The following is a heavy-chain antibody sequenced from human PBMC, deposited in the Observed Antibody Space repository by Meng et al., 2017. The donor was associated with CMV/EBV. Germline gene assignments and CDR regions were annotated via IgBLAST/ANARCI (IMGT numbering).Heavy chain of an antibody. D-gene: IGHD2-15*01. CDR2: IYYSEGT. J-gene: IGHJ5*02. CDR3: ARVYCSGGSCYGNWFDP. Sequence: LREAGPDLVKPPHTLYLPCTVSAGSIRSGDYYWSWIRQPPGKGLELICYIYYSEGTYYNPSLKSRVTISVDTSKNQFSLKLSSVTAADTAVYYCARVYCSGGSCYGNWFDPWGQGTLVTVSS. CDR1: AGSIRSGDYY. V-gene: IGHV4-30-4*08.